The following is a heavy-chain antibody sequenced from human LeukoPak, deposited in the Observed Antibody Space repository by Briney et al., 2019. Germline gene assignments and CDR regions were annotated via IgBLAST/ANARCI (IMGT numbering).Heavy chain of an antibody. V-gene: IGHV5-51*01. CDR2: IYPGDSDT. D-gene: IGHD3-22*01. CDR1: GYRFTSYW. CDR3: ARRGVDSSGYRDAFDI. J-gene: IGHJ3*02. Sequence: GESLQISCQGSGYRFTSYWIGWVRQLPGKGLEWMGIIYPGDSDTRYSPSFQGQVTISADKSISTAYLQWSSLKASDAAMYYCARRGVDSSGYRDAFDIWGQGTMVTVSS.